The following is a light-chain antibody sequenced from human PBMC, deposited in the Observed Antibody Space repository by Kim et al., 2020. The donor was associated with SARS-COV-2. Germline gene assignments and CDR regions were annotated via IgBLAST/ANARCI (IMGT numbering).Light chain of an antibody. CDR3: QTWGTGIWV. CDR2: LNSDGSH. Sequence: ASVKLTCTLSSGHSSYAIAGHQQQPEKGPRYLMKLNSDGSHSKGDGIPDRFSGSSSGAERYLTISSLQSEDEADYYCQTWGTGIWVFGTGTKVTVL. J-gene: IGLJ1*01. V-gene: IGLV4-69*01. CDR1: SGHSSYA.